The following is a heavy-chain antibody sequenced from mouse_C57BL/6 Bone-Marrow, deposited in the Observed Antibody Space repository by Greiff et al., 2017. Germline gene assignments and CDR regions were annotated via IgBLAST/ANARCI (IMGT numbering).Heavy chain of an antibody. V-gene: IGHV1-59*01. CDR1: GYTFTSYW. CDR3: ARSEYYGSSYAFCYAMDY. CDR2: IDPSDSYT. D-gene: IGHD1-1*01. J-gene: IGHJ4*01. Sequence: VQLQQPGAELVRPGTSVKLSCKASGYTFTSYWMHWVKQRPGQGLEWIGVIDPSDSYTNYNQKFKGKATLTVDTSSSTAYMQLHSLTSEDSAVYYCARSEYYGSSYAFCYAMDYWGQGTSVTVSS.